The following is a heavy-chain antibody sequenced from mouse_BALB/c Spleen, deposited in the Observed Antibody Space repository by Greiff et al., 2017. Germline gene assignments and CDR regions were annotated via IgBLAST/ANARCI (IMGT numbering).Heavy chain of an antibody. J-gene: IGHJ3*01. D-gene: IGHD3-2*01. Sequence: EVQLVESGGGLVQPGGSLKLSCAASGFTFSSYTMSWVRQTPEKRLEWVAYISNGGGSTYYPDTVKGRFTISRDNAKNTLYLQMSSLKSEDTAMYYCARHDTIDSSGPFAYWGQGTLVTVSA. CDR1: GFTFSSYT. V-gene: IGHV5-12-2*01. CDR3: ARHDTIDSSGPFAY. CDR2: ISNGGGST.